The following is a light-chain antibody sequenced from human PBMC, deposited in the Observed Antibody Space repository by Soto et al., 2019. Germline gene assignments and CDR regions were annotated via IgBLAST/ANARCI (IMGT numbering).Light chain of an antibody. J-gene: IGKJ2*01. Sequence: EIVLTQSPGTLSLSPGQRATLSCGAGEGFVRDYLAWYQQRLGQAPRLLIYGASSGATGIPDRFSGSGSGTDFTLTISRLEPEDFAIYYCQQYGGVPYTFGQGTKLEIK. CDR3: QQYGGVPYT. CDR1: EGFVRDY. CDR2: GAS. V-gene: IGKV3-20*01.